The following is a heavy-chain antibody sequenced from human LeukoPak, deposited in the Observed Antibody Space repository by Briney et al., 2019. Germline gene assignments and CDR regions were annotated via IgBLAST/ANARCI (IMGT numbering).Heavy chain of an antibody. V-gene: IGHV2-70*04. CDR1: GFSLSTSGMR. CDR3: ARTGLWYNLDY. D-gene: IGHD1-1*01. CDR2: IDWDDDK. Sequence: SGPALVKPTQTLTLTCTVSGFSLSTSGMRVSWIRQPPGKALEWLARIDWDDDKFYNTSLKTRLTISKDTSKNQVVLTMTNMDPVDTATYYCARTGLWYNLDYWGQGTLVTVSS. J-gene: IGHJ4*02.